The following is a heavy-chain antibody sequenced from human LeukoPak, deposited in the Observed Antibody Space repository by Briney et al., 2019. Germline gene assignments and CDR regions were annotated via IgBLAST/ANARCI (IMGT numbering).Heavy chain of an antibody. CDR1: GFTFDDYA. Sequence: PGGSLRPSCAASGFTFDDYAMHWVRQAPGKGLEWVSLISGDGGSTYYADSVKGRFTISRDNSKNSLYLQMNSLRTEDTALYYCAKDMWRFGELDYDYWGQGTLVTVSS. D-gene: IGHD3-10*01. CDR3: AKDMWRFGELDYDY. V-gene: IGHV3-43*02. CDR2: ISGDGGST. J-gene: IGHJ4*02.